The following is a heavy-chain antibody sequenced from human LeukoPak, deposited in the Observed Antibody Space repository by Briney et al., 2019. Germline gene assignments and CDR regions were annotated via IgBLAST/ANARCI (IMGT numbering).Heavy chain of an antibody. CDR1: GFTFNNYA. CDR3: AKDRSIGTYYTFDH. J-gene: IGHJ4*02. V-gene: IGHV3-23*01. CDR2: ISASGVMT. Sequence: GGSLRLSCAASGFTFNNYAMTWVRQAPGKGLEWVSSISASGVMTYYADSVKGRITVSRDNSKNSVYLQMSRLTAADTAVYYCAKDRSIGTYYTFDHWGQGTLVTVSS. D-gene: IGHD1-26*01.